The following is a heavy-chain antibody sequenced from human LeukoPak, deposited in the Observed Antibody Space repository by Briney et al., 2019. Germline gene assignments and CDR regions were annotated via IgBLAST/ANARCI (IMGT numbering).Heavy chain of an antibody. V-gene: IGHV3-7*01. J-gene: IGHJ4*02. CDR1: GFTFSSYW. CDR3: ARDRRDYGGKVEYPDY. CDR2: IKQDGSEK. Sequence: GGSLRLSCAASGFTFSSYWMSWVRQAPGKGLEWVANIKQDGSEKYYVDSVKGRFTISRDNAKNSLYLQMNSLRAEDTAVYYCARDRRDYGGKVEYPDYWGQGTLVTVSS. D-gene: IGHD4-23*01.